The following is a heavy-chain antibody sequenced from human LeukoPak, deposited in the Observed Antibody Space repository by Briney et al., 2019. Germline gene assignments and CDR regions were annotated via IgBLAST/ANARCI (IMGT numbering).Heavy chain of an antibody. CDR3: ARVSVTHTWETGYYFDY. D-gene: IGHD4-17*01. Sequence: SETLSLTCAVYGGSFSGYYWSWIRQPPGKGLEWIGEINHSGSTNYNPSLKSRVTISVDTSKNQCSLKLSSVTAADTAVYYCARVSVTHTWETGYYFDYWGQGTLVTVSS. CDR1: GGSFSGYY. J-gene: IGHJ4*02. V-gene: IGHV4-34*01. CDR2: INHSGST.